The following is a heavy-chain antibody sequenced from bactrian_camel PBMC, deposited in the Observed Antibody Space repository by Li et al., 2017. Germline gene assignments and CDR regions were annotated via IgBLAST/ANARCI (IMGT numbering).Heavy chain of an antibody. CDR2: IDSGGTT. CDR1: GNAASMRC. Sequence: VQLVESGGGSVQAGGALRLSCEASGNAASMRCMGWVRQAPGREREGVAAIDSGGTTSYANSVKGRFTISRDNAKSTLFLEMNSLKPEDTAVYYCVSISQFGYWGQGTQVTVS. V-gene: IGHV3S53*01. CDR3: VSISQFGY. J-gene: IGHJ6*01.